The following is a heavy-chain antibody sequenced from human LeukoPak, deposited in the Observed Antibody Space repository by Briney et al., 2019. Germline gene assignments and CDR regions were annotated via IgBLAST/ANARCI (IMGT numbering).Heavy chain of an antibody. J-gene: IGHJ5*02. D-gene: IGHD5-24*01. CDR2: IYYSGST. CDR3: ARESGDGYNTA. Sequence: ASETLSLTCTVSGVSISSYYWSWIRQPPGKGLEWIGYIYYSGSTNYNPSLKCRVTISVDTSKNQFSLQLSSVTAADTAVYYCARESGDGYNTAWGQGTLVTVSS. V-gene: IGHV4-59*01. CDR1: GVSISSYY.